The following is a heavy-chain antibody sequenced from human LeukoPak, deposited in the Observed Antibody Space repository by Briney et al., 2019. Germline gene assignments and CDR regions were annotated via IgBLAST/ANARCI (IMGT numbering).Heavy chain of an antibody. CDR3: ARTYDFWSGDWSGGDY. J-gene: IGHJ4*02. D-gene: IGHD3-3*01. V-gene: IGHV4-34*01. Sequence: PSETLSLTCAVYGGSFSGYYWSWIRQPPGKGLEWIGSIYYSGSTYYNPSLKSRVTISADTSKNQFSLKLSSVTAADTAVYYCARTYDFWSGDWSGGDYWGQGTLVTVSS. CDR2: IYYSGST. CDR1: GGSFSGYY.